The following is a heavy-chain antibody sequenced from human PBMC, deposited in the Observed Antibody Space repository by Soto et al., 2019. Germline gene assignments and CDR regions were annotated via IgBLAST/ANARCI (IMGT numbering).Heavy chain of an antibody. CDR2: IYYSGST. CDR1: GGSISSGCYY. Sequence: PSETLSLTCTVSGGSISSGCYYWSWIRQHPGKGLEWIGYIYYSGSTYYNPSLKSRVTISVDTSKNQFSLKLSSVTAADTAVYYCARGIVLMVYAIPGEIWFDPWGQGTLVTVSS. CDR3: ARGIVLMVYAIPGEIWFDP. D-gene: IGHD2-8*01. J-gene: IGHJ5*02. V-gene: IGHV4-30-4*08.